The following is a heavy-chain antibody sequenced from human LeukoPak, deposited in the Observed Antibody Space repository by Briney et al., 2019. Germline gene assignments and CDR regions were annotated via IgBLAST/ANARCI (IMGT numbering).Heavy chain of an antibody. J-gene: IGHJ4*02. D-gene: IGHD3-10*01. CDR1: GFTFSSYG. CDR2: ISYDGSNK. CDR3: AKDGPITMVRGVTYYFDY. Sequence: GGSLRLSCAASGFTFSSYGMHWVRQAPGKGLEWVAVISYDGSNKYYADSVKGRFTISRDNSKNTLYLQMNSLRAEDTAVYYCAKDGPITMVRGVTYYFDYWGQGTLVTVSS. V-gene: IGHV3-30*18.